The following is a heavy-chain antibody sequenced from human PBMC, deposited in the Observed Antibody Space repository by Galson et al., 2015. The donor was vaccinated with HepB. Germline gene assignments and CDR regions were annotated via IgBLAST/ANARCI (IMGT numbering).Heavy chain of an antibody. CDR2: INHSGRT. CDR3: ARGRGFNNDNSAYKRYFDL. Sequence: ETLSLTCAVYGGSFSDYYWSWIRQSPGKGLEWIGEINHSGRTNYNPSLKSRVTISADTSKNQLSLNLTSVTAADTAVYYCARGRGFNNDNSAYKRYFDLWGRGTLVTVSS. D-gene: IGHD3-22*01. CDR1: GGSFSDYY. J-gene: IGHJ2*01. V-gene: IGHV4-34*01.